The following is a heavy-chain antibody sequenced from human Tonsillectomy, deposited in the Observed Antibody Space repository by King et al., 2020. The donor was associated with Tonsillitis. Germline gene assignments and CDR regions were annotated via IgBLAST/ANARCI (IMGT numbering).Heavy chain of an antibody. CDR3: ARDPLYGRFDY. D-gene: IGHD4-17*01. Sequence: VQLVESGGGLVQPGGSLRLSCAASGFTFRSYEMNWVRQAPGKGLEWVSYISSGGGTIYYADSVKGRFTISRDNANNSLYLQMNSLRAEDTAVYYCARDPLYGRFDYWGQGTLVTVSS. CDR1: GFTFRSYE. J-gene: IGHJ4*02. V-gene: IGHV3-48*03. CDR2: ISSGGGTI.